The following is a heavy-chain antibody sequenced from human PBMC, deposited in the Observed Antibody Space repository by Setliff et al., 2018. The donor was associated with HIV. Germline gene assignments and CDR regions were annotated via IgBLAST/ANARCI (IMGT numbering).Heavy chain of an antibody. CDR3: AKDAGSYSYVHEYFQH. CDR1: EFIFSRYA. J-gene: IGHJ1*01. CDR2: ISSTSSYI. D-gene: IGHD5-18*01. Sequence: GGSLRLSCAASEFIFSRYAIYWVRQAPGKGLEWVSSISSTSSYIYYADSVKGRFTISRDNSKNTLYLQMKSLRAEDTAVYYCAKDAGSYSYVHEYFQHWGQGTLVTVSS. V-gene: IGHV3-21*06.